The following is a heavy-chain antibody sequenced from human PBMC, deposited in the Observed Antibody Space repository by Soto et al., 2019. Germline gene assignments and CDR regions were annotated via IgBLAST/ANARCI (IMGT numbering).Heavy chain of an antibody. CDR1: GGSISSYY. CDR3: ARSAWDYYYYYGMDV. CDR2: IYYSGST. J-gene: IGHJ6*02. D-gene: IGHD1-26*01. Sequence: SETLSLTCTVSGGSISSYYWSWIRQPPGKGLEWIGYIYYSGSTNYNPSLKSRVTISVDTSKNQFSLKLSSVTAADTAVYYCARSAWDYYYYYGMDVWGQGTTVTVSS. V-gene: IGHV4-59*08.